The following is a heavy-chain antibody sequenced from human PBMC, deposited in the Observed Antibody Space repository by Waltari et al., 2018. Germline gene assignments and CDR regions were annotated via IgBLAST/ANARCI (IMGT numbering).Heavy chain of an antibody. CDR2: VNPNSGNP. J-gene: IGHJ3*02. CDR1: GYTFTSYD. CDR3: AREARLRITMIVVGAFDI. D-gene: IGHD3-22*01. Sequence: QVQLVQSGAEVKKPGASVKVSCKASGYTFTSYDINWVRQATGQGLEWMGWVNPNSGNPDYARTFQGRVTINRNPSISTAYTELSSLRSEGTAVDYCAREARLRITMIVVGAFDIWGQGTMVTVSS. V-gene: IGHV1-8*03.